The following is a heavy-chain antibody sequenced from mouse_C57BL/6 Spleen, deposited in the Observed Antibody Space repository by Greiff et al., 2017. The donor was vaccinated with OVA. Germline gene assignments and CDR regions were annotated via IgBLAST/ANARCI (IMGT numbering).Heavy chain of an antibody. D-gene: IGHD1-1*01. Sequence: QVQLQQPGAELVRPGTSVKLSCKASGYTFTSYWMHWVKQRPGQGLEWIGVIDPSDSYTNYNQKFKGKATLTVDTSSSTAYMQLSSLTSEDSAVYDCASYGSSSDWYFDVWGTGTTVTVSS. J-gene: IGHJ1*03. CDR2: IDPSDSYT. CDR1: GYTFTSYW. CDR3: ASYGSSSDWYFDV. V-gene: IGHV1-59*01.